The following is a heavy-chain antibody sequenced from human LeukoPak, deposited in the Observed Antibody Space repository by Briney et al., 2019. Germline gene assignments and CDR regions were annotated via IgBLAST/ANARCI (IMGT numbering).Heavy chain of an antibody. CDR2: INTGSGGT. Sequence: ASVKVSCKASGYTFTDYFIHCVRQTPGEGLEWMGWINTGSGGTNYAQKFQGRVTMTRDTSISTTYMELSRLTSDDTAVYYCARYGGFDYWGQGTLVTVSS. V-gene: IGHV1-2*02. D-gene: IGHD3-16*01. J-gene: IGHJ4*02. CDR3: ARYGGFDY. CDR1: GYTFTDYF.